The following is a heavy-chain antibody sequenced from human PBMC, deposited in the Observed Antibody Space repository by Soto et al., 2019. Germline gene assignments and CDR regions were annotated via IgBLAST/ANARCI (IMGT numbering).Heavy chain of an antibody. V-gene: IGHV3-30*18. CDR3: AKCGIAARECGWFDP. Sequence: GGSLRLSCAASGFTFSSYGMHWVRQAPGKGLEWVAVISYDGSNKYYADSVKGRFTISRDNSKNTLYLQMNSLRAEDTAVYYCAKCGIAARECGWFDPWGQGTLVTVSS. CDR1: GFTFSSYG. D-gene: IGHD6-6*01. J-gene: IGHJ5*02. CDR2: ISYDGSNK.